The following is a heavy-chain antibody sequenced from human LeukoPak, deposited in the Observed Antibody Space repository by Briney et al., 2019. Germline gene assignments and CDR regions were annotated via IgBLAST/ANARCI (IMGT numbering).Heavy chain of an antibody. CDR2: MNPNSGNT. D-gene: IGHD2-2*02. Sequence: ASVKVSCKASGYTFTSYDINWVRQATGQGPEWMGWMNPNSGNTGYAQKFQGRVTMTRNTSISTAYMELSSLRSEDTAVYYCARGRQLLYPKDFDYWGQGTLVTVSS. CDR1: GYTFTSYD. V-gene: IGHV1-8*01. J-gene: IGHJ4*02. CDR3: ARGRQLLYPKDFDY.